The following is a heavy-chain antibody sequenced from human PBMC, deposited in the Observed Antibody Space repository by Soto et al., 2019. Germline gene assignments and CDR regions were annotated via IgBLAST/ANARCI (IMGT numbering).Heavy chain of an antibody. CDR2: ISYDGSHK. J-gene: IGHJ5*02. V-gene: IGHV3-30*18. CDR1: GLTFSSFG. D-gene: IGHD3-10*01. CDR3: AKDLGLDASASYPYH. Sequence: QVHLVESGGGVVQPGRSLRLSCAASGLTFSSFGMHWVRHTPGKGLEWLAVISYDGSHKLHADSVQGRFTISRDNSKHTVSLQMNSLRTEDTAVYYCAKDLGLDASASYPYHWGQGTLVTVSS.